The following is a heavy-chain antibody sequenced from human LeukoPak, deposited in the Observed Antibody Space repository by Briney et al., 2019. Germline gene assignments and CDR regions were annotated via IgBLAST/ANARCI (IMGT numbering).Heavy chain of an antibody. CDR3: ASLGIQLLPRGY. CDR2: IYYSGST. Sequence: PSETLSLTCTVSGGSISSSSYYWGWIRQPPGTGLEWIGSIYYSGSTYYNPSLKSRVTISVDTSKNQFSLKLSSVTAADTAVYYCASLGIQLLPRGYWGQGTLVTVSS. CDR1: GGSISSSSYY. V-gene: IGHV4-39*07. D-gene: IGHD5-18*01. J-gene: IGHJ4*02.